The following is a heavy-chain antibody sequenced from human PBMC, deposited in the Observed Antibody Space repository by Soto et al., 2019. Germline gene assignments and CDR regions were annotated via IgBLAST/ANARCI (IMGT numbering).Heavy chain of an antibody. V-gene: IGHV6-1*01. Sequence: SQTLSLTCVISGDSVSSNSAAWNWIRQSPSRGLEWLGRTYYRSKWYNDYAVSVKSRITINPDTSKNQFSLQLNSVTPEDTAVYYCARGTGDLGYYYYYGMDVWGQGTTVTVSS. J-gene: IGHJ6*02. CDR2: TYYRSKWYN. CDR3: ARGTGDLGYYYYYGMDV. D-gene: IGHD7-27*01. CDR1: GDSVSSNSAA.